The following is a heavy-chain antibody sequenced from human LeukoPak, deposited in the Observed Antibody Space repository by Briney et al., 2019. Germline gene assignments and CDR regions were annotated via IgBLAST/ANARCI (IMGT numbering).Heavy chain of an antibody. V-gene: IGHV3-21*04. Sequence: GGSLRLSCAASGFTFSSYSMNWVRQTPGRGLEWVSSISSSSSYIYYADSVKGRFTISRDNAKNSLYLQMNSLRAEDTAVYYCAKKRAVGSYGYDYWGQGTLVTVSS. CDR2: ISSSSSYI. CDR3: AKKRAVGSYGYDY. D-gene: IGHD5-18*01. CDR1: GFTFSSYS. J-gene: IGHJ4*02.